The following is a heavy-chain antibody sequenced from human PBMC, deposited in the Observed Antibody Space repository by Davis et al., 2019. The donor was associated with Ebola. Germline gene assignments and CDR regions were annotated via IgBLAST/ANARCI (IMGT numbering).Heavy chain of an antibody. J-gene: IGHJ4*02. CDR2: FEPEDVET. CDR3: VADDYGVFV. Sequence: ASVKVSCKVSGDSLTALSMHWVRQAPGNGLEWVGRFEPEDVETLCAQKFQGRVTMTEDSSSDTAYMDLRSLRSEDTAVYYCVADDYGVFVWGQGTLVTVSS. V-gene: IGHV1-24*01. D-gene: IGHD4-17*01. CDR1: GDSLTALS.